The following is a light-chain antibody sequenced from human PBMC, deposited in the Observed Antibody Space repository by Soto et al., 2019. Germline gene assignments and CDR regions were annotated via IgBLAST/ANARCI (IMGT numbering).Light chain of an antibody. CDR1: QGITSW. J-gene: IGKJ4*01. V-gene: IGKV1-12*01. CDR3: QQTTTFPLT. Sequence: DIQRTQSPSSVSASVGDRVTITCRASQGITSWLAWYQQKPGKAPKLLIYRASNLQSGVTSRFSGSGSGTDFTLTISGLQPADFATYYCQQTTTFPLTFGGGTKVEIK. CDR2: RAS.